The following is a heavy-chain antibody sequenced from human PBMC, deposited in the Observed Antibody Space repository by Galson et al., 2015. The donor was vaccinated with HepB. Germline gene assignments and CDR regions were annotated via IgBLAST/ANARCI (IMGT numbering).Heavy chain of an antibody. CDR3: AKVQEEQWLVRLPLDY. Sequence: SPRLSCAASGFNFSTYGMHWVRQAPGKGLEWVAVISYDGSNNYYADSVKGRFTISRDNSKNTLYLQMNSLRAEDTAVYYCAKVQEEQWLVRLPLDYWGQGTLVTVSS. CDR1: GFNFSTYG. D-gene: IGHD6-19*01. CDR2: ISYDGSNN. V-gene: IGHV3-30*18. J-gene: IGHJ4*02.